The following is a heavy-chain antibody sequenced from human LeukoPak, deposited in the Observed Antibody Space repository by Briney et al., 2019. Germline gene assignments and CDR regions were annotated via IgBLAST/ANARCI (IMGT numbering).Heavy chain of an antibody. CDR2: IYYSGST. CDR1: GGSISSGGYY. J-gene: IGHJ4*02. CDR3: AREMDGGNLDY. Sequence: SQTLSLTCTVSGGSISSGGYYWSWLRQHPGKGLEWIGYIYYSGSTYYNPSLKSRVTISVDTSKNQFSLKLSSVTAADTAVYYCAREMDGGNLDYWGQGTLVTVSS. V-gene: IGHV4-31*03. D-gene: IGHD4-23*01.